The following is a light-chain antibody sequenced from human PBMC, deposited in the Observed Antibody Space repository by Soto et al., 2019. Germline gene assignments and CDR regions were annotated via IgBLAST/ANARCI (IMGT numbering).Light chain of an antibody. CDR1: QNIDKW. Sequence: DIQMTQSPSSVSASVGDRVTITCRASQNIDKWIAWYQQKPGKAPKLLIYAASSLRGGVPSRFSGSGSGTDFTLTSSSLQPEDFATYSCQHARSFPITFGQGTRLE. J-gene: IGKJ5*01. V-gene: IGKV1-12*01. CDR2: AAS. CDR3: QHARSFPIT.